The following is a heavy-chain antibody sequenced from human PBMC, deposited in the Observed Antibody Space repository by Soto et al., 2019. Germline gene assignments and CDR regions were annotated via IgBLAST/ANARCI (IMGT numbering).Heavy chain of an antibody. Sequence: ASVKVSCKASGYTFTSYGISWVRQAPGQGLDWMGWISAYNGNTKYAQDLQGRVTMTTDTSTSTAYMEPRSLRSDDTAVYYCARFSGGSYNTYYFYYGMDVWGQGTTVT. CDR1: GYTFTSYG. V-gene: IGHV1-18*01. J-gene: IGHJ6*02. D-gene: IGHD2-15*01. CDR3: ARFSGGSYNTYYFYYGMDV. CDR2: ISAYNGNT.